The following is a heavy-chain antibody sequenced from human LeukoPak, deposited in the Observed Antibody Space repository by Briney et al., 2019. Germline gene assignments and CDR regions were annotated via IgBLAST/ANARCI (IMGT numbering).Heavy chain of an antibody. Sequence: SETLSLTCTVSGGSISSYYWSWIRQSPGKGLECIGYIHYTGSTNYNPSLKSRVTISVETSKNQFSLKLKSVTAADTAVYYCARTYCGGDCRGYYYHYYMDVWGKGTTVTISS. CDR2: IHYTGST. CDR1: GGSISSYY. CDR3: ARTYCGGDCRGYYYHYYMDV. V-gene: IGHV4-59*01. D-gene: IGHD2-21*02. J-gene: IGHJ6*03.